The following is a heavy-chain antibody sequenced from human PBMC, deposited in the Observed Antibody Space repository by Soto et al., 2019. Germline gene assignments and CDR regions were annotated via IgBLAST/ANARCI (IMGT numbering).Heavy chain of an antibody. CDR1: GFTVSSNY. Sequence: GSLRLSCAASGFTVSSNYMSWVRQAPGKGLEWVSVIYSGGSTYYADSVKGRFTISRHNSKNTLYLQMNSLRAEDTAVYYCARGGYDSSGYYAFDIWGQGTMVTVSS. J-gene: IGHJ3*02. D-gene: IGHD3-22*01. V-gene: IGHV3-53*04. CDR3: ARGGYDSSGYYAFDI. CDR2: IYSGGST.